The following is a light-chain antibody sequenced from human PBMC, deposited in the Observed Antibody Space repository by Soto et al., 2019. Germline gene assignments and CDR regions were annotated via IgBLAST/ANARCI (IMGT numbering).Light chain of an antibody. J-gene: IGLJ2*01. Sequence: QSALTQPASVSGSPGQSITISCTGTNSDVGGYNYVSWYQQHPGKAPKLMIYDVSNRPSGVSNGFSGSKSGNTASLTISGLQAEDEADYYCSSYTSSSTLVVFGGGTKLTVL. CDR3: SSYTSSSTLVV. V-gene: IGLV2-14*01. CDR1: NSDVGGYNY. CDR2: DVS.